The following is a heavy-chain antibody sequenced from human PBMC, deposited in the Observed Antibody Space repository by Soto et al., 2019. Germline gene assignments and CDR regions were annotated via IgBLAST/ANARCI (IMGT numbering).Heavy chain of an antibody. Sequence: QVQLVQSGAEVTKPGSSVKVSCKASGGSSSRHPINWVRQAPGQGLEWIGSMIYILGITNYAQKLQGRVTITADKSTSTAYMELSGLKSDDTAVYYCARHINEGYADSGDGRRNHWGQGTLVTVSS. CDR3: ARHINEGYADSGDGRRNH. CDR2: MIYILGIT. CDR1: GGSSSRHP. J-gene: IGHJ5*02. D-gene: IGHD4-17*01. V-gene: IGHV1-69*02.